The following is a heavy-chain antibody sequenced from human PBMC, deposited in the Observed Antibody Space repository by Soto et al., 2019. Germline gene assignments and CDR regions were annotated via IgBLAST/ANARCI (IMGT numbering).Heavy chain of an antibody. J-gene: IGHJ4*02. D-gene: IGHD2-8*02. Sequence: EGQLLASGGGLVQPGGSLRLSCAASGFTFSSFVMSWVRQAPGKGLEWVSGINAGGGVTFYADSVKGRFTISRDNSKNTLYLQMDSLRAQDTALYYCANSRYCTGGSGADYWGQGIPVTVSS. V-gene: IGHV3-23*01. CDR1: GFTFSSFV. CDR3: ANSRYCTGGSGADY. CDR2: INAGGGVT.